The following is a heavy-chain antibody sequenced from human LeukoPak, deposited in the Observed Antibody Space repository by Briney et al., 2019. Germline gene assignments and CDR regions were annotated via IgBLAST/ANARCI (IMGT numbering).Heavy chain of an antibody. J-gene: IGHJ4*02. CDR1: GFIFRDFW. D-gene: IGHD3-16*01. CDR3: VRGKGDDY. Sequence: GQTLRLSCAATGFIFRDFWMTWARQAPGQGLEWVANIKQDGTEKYYVDSVKGRFTISRDNAKNSLYLQMNSLRVEDTAVYYCVRGKGDDYWGQGTLVTVSS. CDR2: IKQDGTEK. V-gene: IGHV3-7*05.